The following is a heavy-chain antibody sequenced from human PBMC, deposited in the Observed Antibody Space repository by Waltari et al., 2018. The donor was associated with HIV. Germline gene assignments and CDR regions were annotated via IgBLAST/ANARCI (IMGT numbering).Heavy chain of an antibody. V-gene: IGHV1-2*02. CDR3: ATALYSSSSAGSIDY. J-gene: IGHJ4*02. CDR1: GYTFTGSY. D-gene: IGHD6-6*01. CDR2: INPNSGGT. Sequence: QVQLVQSGAAVKKPGASVKVSCKASGYTFTGSYMHWVRQAPGQGLEWMGWINPNSGGTNYAQKFQGRVTKTRDTSISTAYMELSRLRSDDTAVYYCATALYSSSSAGSIDYWGQGTLVTVSS.